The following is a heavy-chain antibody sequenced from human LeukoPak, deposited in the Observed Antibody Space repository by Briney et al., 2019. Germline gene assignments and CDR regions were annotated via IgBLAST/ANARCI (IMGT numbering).Heavy chain of an antibody. CDR1: EFTFSNYW. CDR2: INSDGIST. V-gene: IGHV3-74*01. Sequence: GSLRLSCAASEFTFSNYWMHWVRQAPGKGLVWVSRINSDGISTGYADSVKGRFTVSRDNAKKTLYLQMNSLRAEDTAVYYCARDVGNFDYWGQGTLVTVSS. J-gene: IGHJ4*02. CDR3: ARDVGNFDY.